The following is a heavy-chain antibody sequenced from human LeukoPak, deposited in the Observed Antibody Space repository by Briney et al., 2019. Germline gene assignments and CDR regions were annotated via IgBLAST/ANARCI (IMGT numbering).Heavy chain of an antibody. CDR2: INQSGSI. D-gene: IGHD2-21*02. CDR3: ARTYCGGACYSRYYYYMDV. J-gene: IGHJ6*03. CDR1: GGSITGFY. V-gene: IGHV4-34*01. Sequence: PSETLSLTCAVYGGSITGFYWSWTRQPPGKGLEWIGEINQSGSIYYSPSLKSRLTISVDTSKNQFSLRLSSVTAADTAVYYCARTYCGGACYSRYYYYMDVWGKGTTVTVSS.